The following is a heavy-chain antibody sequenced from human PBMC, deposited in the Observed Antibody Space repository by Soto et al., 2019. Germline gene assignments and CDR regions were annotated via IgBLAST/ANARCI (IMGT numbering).Heavy chain of an antibody. J-gene: IGHJ6*02. CDR2: ISGSGGST. CDR1: GFTFSSYA. D-gene: IGHD2-8*01. CDR3: AKDTTREYWTTLGPTYGMDV. V-gene: IGHV3-23*01. Sequence: VQLLESGGGLVQPGGSLRLSCAASGFTFSSYAMSWVRQAPGKGLEWVSAISGSGGSTYYADSVKGRFTISRDNSKNTLYLQMNSLRAEDTAVYYCAKDTTREYWTTLGPTYGMDVWGQGTTVTVSS.